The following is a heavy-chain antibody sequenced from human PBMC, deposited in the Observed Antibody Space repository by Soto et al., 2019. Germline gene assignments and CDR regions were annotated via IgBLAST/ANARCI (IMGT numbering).Heavy chain of an antibody. CDR2: ISAYNGNT. V-gene: IGHV1-18*01. CDR3: ARDSALRWLHNDDAFDI. Sequence: QVQLVQSGAEVKKPGASVKVSCKASGYTFTSYGISWVRQAPGQGLEWMGWISAYNGNTYYAQKLQGRVTMTTDTSTSTAYMELRSLRSDDTAVYYCARDSALRWLHNDDAFDIWGQGTMVTVSS. D-gene: IGHD4-17*01. CDR1: GYTFTSYG. J-gene: IGHJ3*02.